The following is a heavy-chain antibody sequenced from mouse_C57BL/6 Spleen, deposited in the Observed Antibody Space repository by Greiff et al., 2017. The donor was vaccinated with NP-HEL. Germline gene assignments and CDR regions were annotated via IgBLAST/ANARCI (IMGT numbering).Heavy chain of an antibody. Sequence: EVHLVESGPELVKPGASVKISCKASGYSFTDYNMNWVKQSNGKSLEWIGVINPNYGTTSYNQKFKGKATLTVDQSSSTAYMQLNSLTSEDSAVYYCARNYYGSSHGGFAYWGQGTLVTVSA. CDR3: ARNYYGSSHGGFAY. CDR2: INPNYGTT. V-gene: IGHV1-39*01. CDR1: GYSFTDYN. D-gene: IGHD1-1*01. J-gene: IGHJ3*01.